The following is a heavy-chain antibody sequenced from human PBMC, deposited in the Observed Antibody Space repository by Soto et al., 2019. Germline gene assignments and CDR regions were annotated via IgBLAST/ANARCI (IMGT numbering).Heavy chain of an antibody. D-gene: IGHD3-9*01. CDR1: GYSFTSYC. V-gene: IGHV5-51*01. CDR3: ARIGGLRYFDWLLLHYGMDV. J-gene: IGHJ6*02. Sequence: PGESLQISCKCSGYSFTSYCICWVRQMPGKGLEWMGIIYPGDSDTRYSPSFQGQVTISADKSISTAYLQWSSLKASDTAMYYCARIGGLRYFDWLLLHYGMDVWGQGTTVTVSS. CDR2: IYPGDSDT.